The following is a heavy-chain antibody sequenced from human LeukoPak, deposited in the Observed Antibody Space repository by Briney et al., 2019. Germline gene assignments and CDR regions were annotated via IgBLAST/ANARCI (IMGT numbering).Heavy chain of an antibody. CDR3: ARSYGWLPGGM. Sequence: PGGSLRLSCAASGFTFSDYYMSWIRQAPGKGLEWVSYISSTSSYTNYADSVKGRFTISRDNAKNSLHLQMNSLRAEDTAVYYCARSYGWLPGGMWGQGTLDTVSS. V-gene: IGHV3-11*03. D-gene: IGHD5-12*01. CDR2: ISSTSSYT. CDR1: GFTFSDYY. J-gene: IGHJ4*02.